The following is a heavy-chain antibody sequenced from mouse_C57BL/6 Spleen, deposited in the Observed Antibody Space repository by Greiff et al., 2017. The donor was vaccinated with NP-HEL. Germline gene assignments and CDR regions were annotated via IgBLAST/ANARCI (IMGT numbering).Heavy chain of an antibody. CDR3: ARPYYSNYFDV. Sequence: EVKLVESGGGLVKPGGSLKLSCAASGFTFSDYGMHWVRQAPEKGLEWVAYISSGSSTIYYADTVKGRFTISRDNAKNTLFLQMTSLRSEDTAMYYCARPYYSNYFDVWGTGTTVTVSS. J-gene: IGHJ1*03. D-gene: IGHD2-5*01. CDR2: ISSGSSTI. V-gene: IGHV5-17*01. CDR1: GFTFSDYG.